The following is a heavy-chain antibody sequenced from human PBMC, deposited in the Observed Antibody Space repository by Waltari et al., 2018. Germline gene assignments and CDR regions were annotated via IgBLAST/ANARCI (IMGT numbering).Heavy chain of an antibody. J-gene: IGHJ1*01. V-gene: IGHV3-43D*03. CDR3: VKDEIAVAGRYFQH. D-gene: IGHD6-19*01. CDR1: GFTFDDYA. Sequence: EVQLVESGGVVVQPGGSLRLSCAASGFTFDDYAMHWVRQAPGKGLEWVSLISWDGGSTYYADSVKGRFTISRDNSKNSLYLQMNSLRAEDTALYFCVKDEIAVAGRYFQHWGQGTLVTVSS. CDR2: ISWDGGST.